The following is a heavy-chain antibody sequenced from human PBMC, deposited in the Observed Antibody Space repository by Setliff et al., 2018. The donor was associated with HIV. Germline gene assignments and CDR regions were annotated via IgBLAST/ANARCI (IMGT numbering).Heavy chain of an antibody. J-gene: IGHJ4*02. V-gene: IGHV4-59*12. CDR1: GGSISTYF. D-gene: IGHD2-2*01. Sequence: PSETLSLTCTVSGGSISTYFWSWVRQTPGKGLEWIGYIYYTGSTSYNPSFRSRVTISVDTSKTQFSLMLDSVTAADTAVYYCARNSQKGNQPLLLASWGPGTLVTVSS. CDR2: IYYTGST. CDR3: ARNSQKGNQPLLLAS.